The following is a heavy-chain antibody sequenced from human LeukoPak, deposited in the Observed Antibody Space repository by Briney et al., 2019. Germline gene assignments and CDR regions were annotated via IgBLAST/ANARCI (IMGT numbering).Heavy chain of an antibody. D-gene: IGHD3-22*01. CDR1: GGSFSGYY. V-gene: IGHV4-34*01. CDR2: INHSGST. CDR3: ARRGRYYYDSSGYRSYYYYYYMDV. Sequence: SETLSLTCAVYGGSFSGYYWSWIRQPPGKGLEWIGEINHSGSTNYNPSLKSRVTISVDTSKNQFSLKLSSVTAADTAVYYCARRGRYYYDSSGYRSYYYYYYMDVWGKGTTVTVSS. J-gene: IGHJ6*03.